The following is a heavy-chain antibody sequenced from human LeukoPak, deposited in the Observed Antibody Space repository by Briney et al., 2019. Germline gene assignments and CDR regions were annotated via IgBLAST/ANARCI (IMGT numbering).Heavy chain of an antibody. CDR2: ISYDGSNK. J-gene: IGHJ4*02. D-gene: IGHD1-26*01. CDR3: ARDDGSYALDY. V-gene: IGHV3-30-3*01. CDR1: GFTFSSYA. Sequence: GGSLRLSCAASGFTFSSYAMHWVRQAPGKGLEWVAVISYDGSNKYYADSVKGRFTISRDNSKNTLYLQMSSLRAEDTAMYYCARDDGSYALDYWGQGTLVTVSS.